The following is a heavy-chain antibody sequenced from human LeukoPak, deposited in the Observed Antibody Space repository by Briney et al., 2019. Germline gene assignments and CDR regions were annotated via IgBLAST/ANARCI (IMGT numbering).Heavy chain of an antibody. V-gene: IGHV1-69*04. CDR3: ASGIAVAGTRATDPFDY. CDR1: GGTFSSYA. D-gene: IGHD6-19*01. CDR2: IIPILGIA. J-gene: IGHJ4*02. Sequence: SVKLSCKASGGTFSSYAISWVRHAPGQGLEWMGRIIPILGIANYAQKFQGSVTTTADNSTSTAYMELSSLSSEDTAVYYCASGIAVAGTRATDPFDYWGQGTLVTVSS.